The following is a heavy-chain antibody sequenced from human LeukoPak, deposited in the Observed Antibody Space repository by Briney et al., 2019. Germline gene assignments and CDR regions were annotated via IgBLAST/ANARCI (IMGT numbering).Heavy chain of an antibody. D-gene: IGHD1-26*01. V-gene: IGHV3-48*03. CDR2: ISSSGSTI. CDR3: ARDLRVRVGAGFDY. Sequence: GGSLRLSCAASGFTFSSYEMNWVRQAPGKGLEWVSYISSSGSTIYYADSVKGRFTISRDNAKNSLYLQMNSLRAEDTAVYYCARDLRVRVGAGFDYWGQGTLVTVSS. J-gene: IGHJ4*02. CDR1: GFTFSSYE.